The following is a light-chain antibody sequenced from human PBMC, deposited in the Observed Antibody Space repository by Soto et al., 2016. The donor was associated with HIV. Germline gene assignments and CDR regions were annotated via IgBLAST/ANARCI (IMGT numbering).Light chain of an antibody. Sequence: SYVLTQPPSVSVAPGQTARISCGGDNIGSKNVRWYQQRPGQAPVLVVYDDSERPSGIPERFSGSNSGNTATLAINRVEAGDEADYYCQVWDTSTNHYVFGAGTMLIVL. CDR3: QVWDTSTNHYV. J-gene: IGLJ1*01. CDR1: NIGSKN. V-gene: IGLV3-21*02. CDR2: DDS.